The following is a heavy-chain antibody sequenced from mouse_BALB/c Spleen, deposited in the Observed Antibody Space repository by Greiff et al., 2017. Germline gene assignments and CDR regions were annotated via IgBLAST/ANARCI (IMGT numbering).Heavy chain of an antibody. J-gene: IGHJ3*01. Sequence: EVQLQQTGPELVKPGASVKISCKASGYSFTDYIMLWVKQSHGKSLEWIGNINPYYGSTSYNLKFKGKSTLTVDKSSSTAYMQLNSLTSEDSAVYYCARGNGNYGFAYWGQGTLVTVSA. CDR2: INPYYGST. CDR1: GYSFTDYI. CDR3: ARGNGNYGFAY. D-gene: IGHD2-1*01. V-gene: IGHV1-39*01.